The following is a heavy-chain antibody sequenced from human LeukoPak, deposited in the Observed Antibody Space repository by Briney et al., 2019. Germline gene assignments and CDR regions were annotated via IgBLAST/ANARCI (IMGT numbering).Heavy chain of an antibody. CDR1: GGSLSIYY. Sequence: SETLTLTCTVSGGSLSIYYWSWIRQPAAKGLEWVGRIYSTGSTNYNPSLKSRVTMSVDTSKNQFSLRLRSATAADTAVYYCARQIASAGTAGFDFWGQGALVTVSS. CDR3: ARQIASAGTAGFDF. CDR2: IYSTGST. D-gene: IGHD6-13*01. J-gene: IGHJ4*02. V-gene: IGHV4-4*07.